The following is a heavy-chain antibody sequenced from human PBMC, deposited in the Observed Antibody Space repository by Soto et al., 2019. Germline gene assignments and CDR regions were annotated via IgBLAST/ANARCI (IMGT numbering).Heavy chain of an antibody. J-gene: IGHJ6*02. CDR3: ARHADDDYYYYGMDV. Sequence: PVESLKISCKGSGYIFTSYWICCFLQVPGKVLEWMGIIYPGDSDTRYSPSFQGQVTISADKSISTAYLQWSSLKASDTAMYYCARHADDDYYYYGMDVWGQGTTVTVSS. CDR1: GYIFTSYW. CDR2: IYPGDSDT. V-gene: IGHV5-51*01.